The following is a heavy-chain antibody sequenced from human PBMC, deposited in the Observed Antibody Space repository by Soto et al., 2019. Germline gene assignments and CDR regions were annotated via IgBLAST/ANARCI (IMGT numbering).Heavy chain of an antibody. CDR3: ARGVSIAAAGTSVVDFAY. D-gene: IGHD6-13*01. CDR2: MNPNSGNT. Sequence: QVQLVQSGAEVKKPGASVKVSCKASGYTFTSYDINWVRQATGQGLEWMGWMNPNSGNTGYAQKFQGRVTMTRNTSISTAYMELSSLRSEYTAVYYCARGVSIAAAGTSVVDFAYWGQGTLVTVSS. V-gene: IGHV1-8*01. CDR1: GYTFTSYD. J-gene: IGHJ4*02.